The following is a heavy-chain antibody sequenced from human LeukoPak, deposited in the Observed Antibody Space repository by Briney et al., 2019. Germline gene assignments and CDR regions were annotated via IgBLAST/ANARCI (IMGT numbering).Heavy chain of an antibody. Sequence: SVKVSCKASGGTFSSYAISWVRQAPGQGLEWMGGIIPIFGTAIYAQKFQGRVTITADESTSTAYMELSSLRSEDTAVYYCARGSDIVVVPAAMEEGAFDIWGQGTMVTVSS. D-gene: IGHD2-2*01. CDR3: ARGSDIVVVPAAMEEGAFDI. CDR2: IIPIFGTA. CDR1: GGTFSSYA. J-gene: IGHJ3*02. V-gene: IGHV1-69*13.